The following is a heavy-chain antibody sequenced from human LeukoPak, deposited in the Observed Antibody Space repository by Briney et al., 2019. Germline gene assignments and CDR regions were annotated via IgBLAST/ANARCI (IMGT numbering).Heavy chain of an antibody. V-gene: IGHV1-18*01. Sequence: ASVKVSCKASGYTFTSYGISWVRQAPGQGLEWMGWISAYNGNTNYAQKLQGRVTMTTDTSTSTAYMELRSLRSGDTAVYYCARGVLRYFDWLLGYWGQGTLVTVSS. CDR3: ARGVLRYFDWLLGY. CDR1: GYTFTSYG. D-gene: IGHD3-9*01. J-gene: IGHJ4*02. CDR2: ISAYNGNT.